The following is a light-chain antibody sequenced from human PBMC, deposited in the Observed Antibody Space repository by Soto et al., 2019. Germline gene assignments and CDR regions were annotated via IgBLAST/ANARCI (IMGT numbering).Light chain of an antibody. V-gene: IGKV1-9*01. CDR3: QQLNSYPLT. J-gene: IGKJ4*01. CDR2: AAS. Sequence: DIQLTQSPSFLSASVGDRVTITCRASQGISSYLAWYQQKPGKAPTLLIYAASTLQSGVPSRFSGSGSGTAFTLTISSLQPEDFATYYCQQLNSYPLTFGGGTKVEIK. CDR1: QGISSY.